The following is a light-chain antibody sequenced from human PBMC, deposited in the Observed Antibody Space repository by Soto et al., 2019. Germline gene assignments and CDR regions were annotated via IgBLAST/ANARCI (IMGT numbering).Light chain of an antibody. J-gene: IGKJ4*01. CDR2: SAS. Sequence: EVVFTQSPGTLSFSPGERATLSCRASQTVSSNYLAWYQQKPGQAPRLLIYSASTRATGIPDRFSGSGSGTDFTLTISRLEPEDFVVYYCQQYGTSPLTFGGGTKVDIK. CDR3: QQYGTSPLT. CDR1: QTVSSNY. V-gene: IGKV3-20*01.